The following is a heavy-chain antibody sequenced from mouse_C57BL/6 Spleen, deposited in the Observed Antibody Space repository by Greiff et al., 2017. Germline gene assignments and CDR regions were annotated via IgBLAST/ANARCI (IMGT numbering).Heavy chain of an antibody. J-gene: IGHJ2*01. CDR1: GYTFTSYG. CDR2: IYTRSGNT. Sequence: VQLQQSGAELARPGASVKLSCSASGYTFTSYGLSWVKQRTGQGLEWIGDIYTRSGNTYYNETFKGNATLTADKSSSTAYVELRSLTSEDSAVYFCASASDYYDYWGQGTTLTVSA. CDR3: ASASDYYDY. V-gene: IGHV1-81*01.